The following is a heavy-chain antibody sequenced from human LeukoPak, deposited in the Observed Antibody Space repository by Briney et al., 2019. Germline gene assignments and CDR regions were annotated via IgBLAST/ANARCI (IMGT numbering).Heavy chain of an antibody. D-gene: IGHD4-17*01. J-gene: IGHJ4*02. V-gene: IGHV3-30*18. Sequence: TGGSLRLSCAASGFTFSSYSMQWVRQTPGKGLEWVGIMSNSGENTFYGEAVKGRFTISRGNSQNTLYLQMNSLRPEDTAVYYCAKGGASVTRYVDYWGQGTLVTVSS. CDR3: AKGGASVTRYVDY. CDR2: MSNSGENT. CDR1: GFTFSSYS.